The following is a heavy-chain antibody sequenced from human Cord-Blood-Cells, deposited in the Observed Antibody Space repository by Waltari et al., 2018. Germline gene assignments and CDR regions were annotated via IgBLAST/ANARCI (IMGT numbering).Heavy chain of an antibody. CDR1: GYNFTHYD. CDR2: MNPNSGNT. J-gene: IGHJ3*02. D-gene: IGHD5-12*01. Sequence: QVQLVQSGAEVKKPGAYVNVSCKASGYNFTHYDINWVRQATGQGHEWMGWMNPNSGNTGYAQKFQGRVTITRNTSISTAYMELSSLRSEDTAVYYCARGEGYSGYDDAFDIWGQGTMVTVSS. V-gene: IGHV1-8*03. CDR3: ARGEGYSGYDDAFDI.